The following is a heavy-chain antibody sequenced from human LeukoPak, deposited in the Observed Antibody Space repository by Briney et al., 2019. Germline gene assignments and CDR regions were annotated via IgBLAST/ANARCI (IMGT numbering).Heavy chain of an antibody. D-gene: IGHD5-18*01. CDR2: IKSKTDGETT. V-gene: IGHV3-15*01. Sequence: PGGSLRLSCAASGFTFFNSWMNWVRQTPGKGLEWVGRIKSKTDGETTEYAKTVKDRFTISRDESKATVYLQMNSLKTEDTAVYYCSTISPQRGYIYGYYFDCWGQGTLVTVSA. CDR3: STISPQRGYIYGYYFDC. CDR1: GFTFFNSW. J-gene: IGHJ4*02.